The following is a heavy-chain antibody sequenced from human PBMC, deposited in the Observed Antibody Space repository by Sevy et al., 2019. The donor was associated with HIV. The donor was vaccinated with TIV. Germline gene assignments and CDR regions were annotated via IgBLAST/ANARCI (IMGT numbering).Heavy chain of an antibody. CDR1: GNTLTEFA. Sequence: ASVKVSCKVSGNTLTEFAMHWVRQAPGKGLEWMGTFDHEDDQTIYAQNFQDRVTMTEDTSTDTAFMELSGLRSDDTAVYYCATTKDYYDSSAYPFDYWGQGTLVTVSS. V-gene: IGHV1-24*01. J-gene: IGHJ4*02. D-gene: IGHD3-22*01. CDR3: ATTKDYYDSSAYPFDY. CDR2: FDHEDDQT.